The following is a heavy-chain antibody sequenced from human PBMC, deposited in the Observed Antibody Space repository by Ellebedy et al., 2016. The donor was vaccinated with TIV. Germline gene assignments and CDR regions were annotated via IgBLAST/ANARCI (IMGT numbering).Heavy chain of an antibody. CDR2: VNYAGST. Sequence: SETLSLXXGVYDGSLKGWYFSWIRQAPGKGLEWIGQVNYAGSTTYNPSLRSRVTISIDTSKNHFSLRLNSVTAADTAVYFCARGSSGSLFWGQGTLVTVSS. CDR3: ARGSSGSLF. J-gene: IGHJ4*02. V-gene: IGHV4-34*01. CDR1: DGSLKGWY. D-gene: IGHD1-26*01.